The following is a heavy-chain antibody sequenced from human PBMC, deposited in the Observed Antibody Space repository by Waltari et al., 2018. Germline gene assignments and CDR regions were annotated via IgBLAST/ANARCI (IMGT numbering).Heavy chain of an antibody. Sequence: QVQLQESGPGLVKPSQTLSLTCTVSGGSISSGSYYWSWIRQPAGKGLEWIGRIYTSGSTNYNPSLKSRVTISVDTSKNQFSLKLSSVTAADTAVYYCARNLHRNYMDVWGKGTTVTVSS. CDR1: GGSISSGSYY. CDR2: IYTSGST. CDR3: ARNLHRNYMDV. V-gene: IGHV4-61*02. J-gene: IGHJ6*03.